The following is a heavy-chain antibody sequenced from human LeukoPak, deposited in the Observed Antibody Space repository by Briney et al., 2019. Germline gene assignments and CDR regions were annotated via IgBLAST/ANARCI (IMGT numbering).Heavy chain of an antibody. CDR2: ISYDGSNK. Sequence: GGSLRLSCAASGFTFSSYGMHWVRQAPGKGLEWVAVISYDGSNKYYADSVKGRFTISRDNSKNTLYLQMNSLRAEDTAVYYCRYYYDSSGYYGALDYWGQGSLVTVSS. V-gene: IGHV3-30*03. J-gene: IGHJ4*02. CDR3: RYYYDSSGYYGALDY. CDR1: GFTFSSYG. D-gene: IGHD3-22*01.